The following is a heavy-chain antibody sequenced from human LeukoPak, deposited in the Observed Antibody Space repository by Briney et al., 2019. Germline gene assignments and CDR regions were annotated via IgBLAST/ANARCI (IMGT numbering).Heavy chain of an antibody. V-gene: IGHV6-1*01. CDR3: ARESDRIGFDFDY. D-gene: IGHD6-19*01. Sequence: SQTLSLTCAISGDSVSSNSASWNWIRQSPSRGLERLGRTYYRSKWYYDYTLSVKSRIIINPDTSKNQFSLHLNSVTPEDTAVYYCARESDRIGFDFDYWGQETLVTVSS. J-gene: IGHJ4*02. CDR2: TYYRSKWYY. CDR1: GDSVSSNSAS.